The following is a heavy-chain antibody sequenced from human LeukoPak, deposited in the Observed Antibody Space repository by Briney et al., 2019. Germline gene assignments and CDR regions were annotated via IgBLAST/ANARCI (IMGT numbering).Heavy chain of an antibody. CDR3: ARSSTIFGHSDY. V-gene: IGHV4-4*02. CDR1: GASISSSNW. J-gene: IGHJ4*02. CDR2: IYHAGST. D-gene: IGHD3-3*01. Sequence: PSETLSLTCTVSGASISSSNWWTWVRQPPGEALEWIGEIYHAGSTKYNPSLKSRVTISVDTSKNQFSLKLSSVTAADTAVYYCARSSTIFGHSDYWGQGTQVAVSS.